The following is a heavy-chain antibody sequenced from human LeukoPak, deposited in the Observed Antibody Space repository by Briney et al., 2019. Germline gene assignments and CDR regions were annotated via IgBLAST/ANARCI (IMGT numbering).Heavy chain of an antibody. D-gene: IGHD3-22*01. CDR3: ARGYYYDSSGYYFHYFDY. CDR1: GYSFTSYW. Sequence: GESLKISCKGSGYSFTSYWIGWVRQMSGKGLEWMGIIYPGDSDTRYSPSFQGQVTISADKSISTAYLQWSSLKASDTAMYYCARGYYYDSSGYYFHYFDYWGQGTLVTVSS. J-gene: IGHJ4*02. V-gene: IGHV5-51*01. CDR2: IYPGDSDT.